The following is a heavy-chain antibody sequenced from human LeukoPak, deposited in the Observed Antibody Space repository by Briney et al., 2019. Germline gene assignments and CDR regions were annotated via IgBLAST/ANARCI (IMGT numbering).Heavy chain of an antibody. CDR3: ARERPGYCSSTSCYKGVDY. CDR1: GDSVSSNSAA. J-gene: IGHJ4*02. Sequence: SQTLSLTCAISGDSVSSNSAAWNWLRQSPSRGLEWLGRTYYRSKWYNDYAVSVKSRITINPDTSKNQFSLQLNSVTPEDTAVYYCARERPGYCSSTSCYKGVDYWGQGTLVTVSS. CDR2: TYYRSKWYN. D-gene: IGHD2-2*02. V-gene: IGHV6-1*01.